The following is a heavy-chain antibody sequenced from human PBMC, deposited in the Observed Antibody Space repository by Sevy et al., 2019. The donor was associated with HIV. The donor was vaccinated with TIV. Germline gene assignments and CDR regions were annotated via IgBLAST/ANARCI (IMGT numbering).Heavy chain of an antibody. CDR2: IWYDGSNK. CDR1: GFTFSSYG. CDR3: ARGSSIAARPPDY. D-gene: IGHD6-6*01. V-gene: IGHV3-33*01. J-gene: IGHJ4*02. Sequence: GGSLRLSCAASGFTFSSYGMHWVRQAPGKGLEWVAVIWYDGSNKYYADSVKGRSTISRDNSKNTLYLQMNSLRAEDTAVYYCARGSSIAARPPDYWGQGTLVTVSS.